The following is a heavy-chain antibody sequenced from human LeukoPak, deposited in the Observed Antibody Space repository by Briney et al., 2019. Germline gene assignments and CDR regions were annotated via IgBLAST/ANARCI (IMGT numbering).Heavy chain of an antibody. D-gene: IGHD6-13*01. CDR3: ARDLATDSSNWYCPDY. CDR2: ISGSGGIT. CDR1: GFTFSSYA. J-gene: IGHJ4*02. Sequence: GGSLRLSCAASGFTFSSYAMSWVRQAPGKGLEGVSGISGSGGITNYADSVKGRFTISRDNSKNTLYLQMNSLRGEDTAVYYCARDLATDSSNWYCPDYWGQGTLATVSS. V-gene: IGHV3-23*01.